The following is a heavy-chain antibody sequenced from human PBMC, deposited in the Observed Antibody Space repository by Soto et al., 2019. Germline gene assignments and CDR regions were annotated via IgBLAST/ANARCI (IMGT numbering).Heavy chain of an antibody. V-gene: IGHV3-23*01. CDR2: ISGSGGNT. CDR3: AKSIAAAGY. CDR1: GFTFSSYA. Sequence: GGSLRLSCAASGFTFSSYAMSWVRQAPGKGLEWVSAISGSGGNTYYADSVKGRFTISSDNSKNTLFLQMNSLRAEDTAVYYCAKSIAAAGYWGQGTLVTVSS. D-gene: IGHD6-13*01. J-gene: IGHJ4*02.